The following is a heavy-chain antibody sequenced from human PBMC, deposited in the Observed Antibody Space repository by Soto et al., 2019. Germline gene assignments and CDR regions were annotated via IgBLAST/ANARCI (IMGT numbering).Heavy chain of an antibody. Sequence: SVQVACKASGGCFRSYANSWVRQAPGQGLEWMGGIIPIFGTADYAQKFQGRVTITADKSTSTAYMELSSLRSEDTAVYYCARDRKVYCTNGVCYPANDAFDIWGQGTMVTVSS. CDR1: GGCFRSYA. CDR2: IIPIFGTA. J-gene: IGHJ3*02. D-gene: IGHD2-8*01. V-gene: IGHV1-69*06. CDR3: ARDRKVYCTNGVCYPANDAFDI.